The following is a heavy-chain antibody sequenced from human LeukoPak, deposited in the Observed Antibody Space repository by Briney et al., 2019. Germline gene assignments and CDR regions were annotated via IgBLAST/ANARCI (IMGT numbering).Heavy chain of an antibody. J-gene: IGHJ6*02. D-gene: IGHD2/OR15-2a*01. CDR1: GFTVSSNY. CDR2: IYSGGST. CDR3: ASKGPTGYYYAMDV. V-gene: IGHV3-53*04. Sequence: GGSLRLSCAASGFTVSSNYMSWVRQAPGKGLEWVSVIYSGGSTYHADSVKGRFTTSRHNSKNTLYLQMNSLRSEDTAVYYCASKGPTGYYYAMDVWGQGTTVTVSS.